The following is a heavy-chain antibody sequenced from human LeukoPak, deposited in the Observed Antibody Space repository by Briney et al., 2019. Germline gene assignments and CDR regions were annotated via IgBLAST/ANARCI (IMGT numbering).Heavy chain of an antibody. J-gene: IGHJ4*02. V-gene: IGHV4-39*07. CDR1: GGSISSSSYY. D-gene: IGHD1-26*01. CDR2: IYYSGST. CDR3: ARGVRGSSSRPLDY. Sequence: SETLSLTCTVSGGSISSSSYYWGWIRQPPGKGLEWIGSIYYSGSTYYNPSLKSRVTISVDTSKNQFSLKLSSVTAADTAVYYCARGVRGSSSRPLDYWGQGTLVTVSS.